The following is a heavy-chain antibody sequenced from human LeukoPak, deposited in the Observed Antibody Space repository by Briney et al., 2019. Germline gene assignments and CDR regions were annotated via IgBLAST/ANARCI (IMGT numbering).Heavy chain of an antibody. D-gene: IGHD6-13*01. CDR2: IYYTET. J-gene: IGHJ4*02. V-gene: IGHV4-59*02. Sequence: SETLSLTCTVSGGSVSNYYWSWIRQSPGKGLEWIGYIYYTETSYNPSLKSRVTISADTSKNQFSLKLYSVTAADTAVYYCAGQQLKYWGQGTLVTVSS. CDR1: GGSVSNYY. CDR3: AGQQLKY.